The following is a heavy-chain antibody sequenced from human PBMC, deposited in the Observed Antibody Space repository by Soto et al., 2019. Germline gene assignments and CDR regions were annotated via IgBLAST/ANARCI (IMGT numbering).Heavy chain of an antibody. Sequence: TSETLSLTCTVSGGSISSGGYYWSWIRQHPGKGLEWIGYIYYSGSTYYNPSLKSRATISVDTSKNQFSLKLSSVTAADTAVYYCARSSSRYQLPQFDYWGQGTLVTVSS. CDR1: GGSISSGGYY. D-gene: IGHD2-2*01. V-gene: IGHV4-31*03. J-gene: IGHJ4*02. CDR3: ARSSSRYQLPQFDY. CDR2: IYYSGST.